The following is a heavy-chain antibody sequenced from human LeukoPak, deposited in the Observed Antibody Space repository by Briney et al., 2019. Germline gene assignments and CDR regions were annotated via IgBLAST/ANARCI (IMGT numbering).Heavy chain of an antibody. Sequence: SETLSLTCTVSGGSISSYYWSWIRQPPGKGLEWIGYIYYSGSTNYNPSLKSRVTISVDTSKNQFSLKLSSVTAADTAVYYCARSYDSSGDGWFDYWGQGTLVTVSS. CDR3: ARSYDSSGDGWFDY. CDR2: IYYSGST. V-gene: IGHV4-59*01. CDR1: GGSISSYY. J-gene: IGHJ4*02. D-gene: IGHD3-22*01.